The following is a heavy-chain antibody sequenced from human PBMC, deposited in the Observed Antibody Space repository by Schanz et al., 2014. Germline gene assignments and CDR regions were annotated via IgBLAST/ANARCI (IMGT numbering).Heavy chain of an antibody. CDR1: GFSFSDYS. V-gene: IGHV3-23*04. Sequence: EVQLVESGGGLVQSGGSLRLSCAASGFSFSDYSMNWVRQAPGKGLEWVSALSAGADRIYYANSVKGRFTISRDNSKNTLYLQMNSLRAEDTAVYFCAKSQYYGSGSYSDYYGVDVWGQGTTVTVSS. D-gene: IGHD3-10*01. J-gene: IGHJ6*02. CDR2: LSAGADRI. CDR3: AKSQYYGSGSYSDYYGVDV.